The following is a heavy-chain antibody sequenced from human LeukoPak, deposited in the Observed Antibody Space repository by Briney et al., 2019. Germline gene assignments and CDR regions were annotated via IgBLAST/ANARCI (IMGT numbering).Heavy chain of an antibody. CDR2: INHSGST. V-gene: IGHV4-34*01. CDR3: ARWGGAALDY. CDR1: GGSISSYY. Sequence: SETLSLTCTVSGGSISSYYWSWIRQPPGKGLEWIGEINHSGSTNYNPSLKSRVTISVDTSKNQFSLKLSSVTAADTAVYYCARWGGAALDYWGQGTLVTVSS. J-gene: IGHJ4*02. D-gene: IGHD1-26*01.